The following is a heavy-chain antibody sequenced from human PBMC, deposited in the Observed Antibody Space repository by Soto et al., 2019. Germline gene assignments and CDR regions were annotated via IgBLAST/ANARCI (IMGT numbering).Heavy chain of an antibody. Sequence: QVQLVQSGAEVKKPGASVKVSCKASGYTFTSYGISWVRQAPGQGLEWMGWISAYNGNTNYAQKLQGRVTMTTDTPXXTAYMERRSLRADDTAVYYCARARASSSWYNWFDPWGQGTLVTVSS. CDR2: ISAYNGNT. D-gene: IGHD6-13*01. J-gene: IGHJ5*02. V-gene: IGHV1-18*01. CDR1: GYTFTSYG. CDR3: ARARASSSWYNWFDP.